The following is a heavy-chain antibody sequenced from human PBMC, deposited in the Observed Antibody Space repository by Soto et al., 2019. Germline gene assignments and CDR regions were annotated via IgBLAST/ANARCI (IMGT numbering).Heavy chain of an antibody. CDR2: ISYDGSNK. D-gene: IGHD6-19*01. Sequence: GGSLRLSCAASGFTFSSYGMHWVRQAPGKGLEWVAVISYDGSNKYYADSVKGRFTISRDNSKNTLYLQMNSLRAEDTAVYYCAKPYSSGWYGYYFDYWGQGTLVTVSS. CDR3: AKPYSSGWYGYYFDY. J-gene: IGHJ4*02. V-gene: IGHV3-30*18. CDR1: GFTFSSYG.